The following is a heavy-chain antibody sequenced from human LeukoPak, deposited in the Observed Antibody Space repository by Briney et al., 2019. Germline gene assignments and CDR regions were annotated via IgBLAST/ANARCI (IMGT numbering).Heavy chain of an antibody. V-gene: IGHV3-21*01. CDR3: ARDSLTMIVGRQKRGLDY. CDR1: GFIFSNYN. D-gene: IGHD3-22*01. CDR2: IRSSTTYV. Sequence: PGGSLRLSCAASGFIFSNYNMNWVRQAPGKGLEWVSSIRSSTTYVYYADSVKGRFTISRDNAKNSLYLQMNSLRAEDTAVYYCARDSLTMIVGRQKRGLDYWGQGTLVTVSS. J-gene: IGHJ4*02.